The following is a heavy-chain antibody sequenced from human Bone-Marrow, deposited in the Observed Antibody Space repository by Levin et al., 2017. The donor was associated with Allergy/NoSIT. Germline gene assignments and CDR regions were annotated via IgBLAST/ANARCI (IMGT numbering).Heavy chain of an antibody. CDR3: TRIYCTSTSCYAVFFQH. CDR1: GFTFDNFG. V-gene: IGHV3-49*04. Sequence: AGGSLRLSCTVSGFTFDNFGLTWVRQAPGKGLEWVGLIRSKAYGGTTEYAASVKGRFTISKDDSKSIAYLQMDSLKTEDTAVYYCTRIYCTSTSCYAVFFQHWGQGTLVTVSS. CDR2: IRSKAYGGTT. J-gene: IGHJ1*01. D-gene: IGHD2-2*01.